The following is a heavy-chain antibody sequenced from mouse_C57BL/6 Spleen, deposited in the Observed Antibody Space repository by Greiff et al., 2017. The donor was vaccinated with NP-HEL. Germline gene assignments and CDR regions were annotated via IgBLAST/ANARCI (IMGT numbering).Heavy chain of an antibody. CDR3: TRSLHYYGSSYPLYAMDY. CDR1: GYTFTDYE. Sequence: SGAELVRPGASVTLSCKASGYTFTDYEMHWVKQTPVHGLEWIGAIDPETGGTAYNQKFKGKAILTADQSSSTAYMELRSLTSEDSAVYYCTRSLHYYGSSYPLYAMDYWGQGTSVTVSS. V-gene: IGHV1-15*01. CDR2: IDPETGGT. J-gene: IGHJ4*01. D-gene: IGHD1-1*01.